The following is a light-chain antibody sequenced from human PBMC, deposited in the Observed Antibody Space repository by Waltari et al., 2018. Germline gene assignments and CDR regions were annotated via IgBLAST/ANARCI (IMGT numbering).Light chain of an antibody. CDR2: GAS. Sequence: SVMTQSPGTLSSSPGETATLSCRASQSVSSSYLAWYQQRPGQSPRLLIYGASSRATGVPDRFSASGSGTDFTLTISRLEPEDFAVYYCQQYGNSPIYTFGQGTKLEI. CDR3: QQYGNSPIYT. V-gene: IGKV3-20*01. J-gene: IGKJ2*01. CDR1: QSVSSSY.